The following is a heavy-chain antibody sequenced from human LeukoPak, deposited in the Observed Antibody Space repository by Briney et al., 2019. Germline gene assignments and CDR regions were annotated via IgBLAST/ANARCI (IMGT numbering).Heavy chain of an antibody. CDR2: ISNDGSNT. D-gene: IGHD4-11*01. CDR3: VKRVDYSEKYYFDS. Sequence: PGRSLRLSCAASGSTFSGYAMHWVRQTPGKGLEWVAGISNDGSNTYYAESVKGRFTISRENSKNTLSQQMNSLRADDTAIYYCVKRVDYSEKYYFDSWGRGTLVTVSS. J-gene: IGHJ4*02. V-gene: IGHV3-30-3*02. CDR1: GSTFSGYA.